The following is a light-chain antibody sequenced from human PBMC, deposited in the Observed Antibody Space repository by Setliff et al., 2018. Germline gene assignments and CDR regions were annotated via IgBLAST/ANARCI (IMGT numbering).Light chain of an antibody. CDR1: SSNIGSNT. V-gene: IGLV1-44*01. Sequence: QSALTQPPSASGTPGQRVTISCSGSSSNIGSNTVNWYQQLPGTAPKLLIYSNNQRPSGVPDRFPGSESGTSASLAISGLQSEDEADYYCAAWDDSLNGHVFGTGTKVTVL. J-gene: IGLJ1*01. CDR3: AAWDDSLNGHV. CDR2: SNN.